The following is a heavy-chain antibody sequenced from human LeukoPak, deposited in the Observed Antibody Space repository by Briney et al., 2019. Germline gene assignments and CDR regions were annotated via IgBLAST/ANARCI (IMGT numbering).Heavy chain of an antibody. D-gene: IGHD2/OR15-2a*01. CDR3: GKMKGHPLPKYFMDV. V-gene: IGHV3-23*01. CDR1: GFTFSGFA. J-gene: IGHJ6*01. Sequence: GGSLRLSCAASGFTFSGFAMSWVRRTPGKGLEWVSGISGSGDNTLYADSVKGRFTISRDNSKTTLYLEMNSLRAEDTAIYYCGKMKGHPLPKYFMDVWGQGTTVTVS. CDR2: ISGSGDNT.